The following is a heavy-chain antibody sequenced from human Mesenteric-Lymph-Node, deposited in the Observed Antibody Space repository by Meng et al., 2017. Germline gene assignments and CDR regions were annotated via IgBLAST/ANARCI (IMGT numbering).Heavy chain of an antibody. V-gene: IGHV1-18*01. Sequence: QVQLVQSGAEVKKPGASVQVSCQSSGYTFTSFGISWVRQAPGQGLEWMGWISAYNGNTNYAQKLQGRVTMTTDTSTSTAYMELRSLRSDDTAVYYCARGGPNDFWSGYLDYWGQGTLVTVSS. CDR2: ISAYNGNT. CDR3: ARGGPNDFWSGYLDY. CDR1: GYTFTSFG. J-gene: IGHJ4*02. D-gene: IGHD3-3*01.